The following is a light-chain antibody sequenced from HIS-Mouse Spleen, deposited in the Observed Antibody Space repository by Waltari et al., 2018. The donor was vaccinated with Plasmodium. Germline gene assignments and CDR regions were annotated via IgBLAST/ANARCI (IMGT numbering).Light chain of an antibody. V-gene: IGLV1-51*01. J-gene: IGLJ2*01. Sequence: QSVLTQPPSVSAAPGQKVTISCSGSSSNIGNNYVSWYQHHPGTAPKLLIYDNNKRASGIPDRFSGSKSGTSATLGITGLQTGDEADYYCGTWDSSLSAGVVFGGGTKLTVL. CDR2: DNN. CDR3: GTWDSSLSAGVV. CDR1: SSNIGNNY.